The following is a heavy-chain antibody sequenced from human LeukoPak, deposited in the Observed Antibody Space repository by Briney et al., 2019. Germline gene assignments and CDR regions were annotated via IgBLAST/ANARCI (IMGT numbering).Heavy chain of an antibody. CDR2: ISSSSSYI. J-gene: IGHJ4*02. V-gene: IGHV3-21*03. CDR1: GSTFSRYA. D-gene: IGHD5-18*01. Sequence: GGSLRLSCAASGSTFSRYAMNWVRQAPGKGLEWVSSISSSSSYIYYADSVKGRFTISRDNAKNSLYLQMNSLRAEDTAVYYCARGYGYYFDYWGQGTLVTVSS. CDR3: ARGYGYYFDY.